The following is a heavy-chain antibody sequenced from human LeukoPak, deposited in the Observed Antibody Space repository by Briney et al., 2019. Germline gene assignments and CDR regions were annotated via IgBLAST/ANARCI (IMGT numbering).Heavy chain of an antibody. CDR2: ISGSGGST. CDR3: AKLDDRSAPWLTIDY. Sequence: GGSLRLSCAASGFRVSVNYMAWVRQAPGKGLEWVSAISGSGGSTYYADSVKGRFTISRDNSKNTLYLQMNSLRAEDTAVYYCAKLDDRSAPWLTIDYWGQGTLVTVSS. J-gene: IGHJ4*02. D-gene: IGHD6-19*01. CDR1: GFRVSVNY. V-gene: IGHV3-23*01.